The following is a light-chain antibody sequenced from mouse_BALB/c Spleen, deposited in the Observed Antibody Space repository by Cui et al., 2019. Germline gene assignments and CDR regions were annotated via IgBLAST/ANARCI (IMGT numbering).Light chain of an antibody. CDR3: QQWSSNPLT. V-gene: IGKV4-68*01. CDR1: SSVSN. Sequence: QIVLTQSPALMSASPGEKVTMTCSASSSVSNVYWYQQRPRSSPKPCIYLTSNLASGDPVRVSGSGSGTSYSLTISGMGAENAATYYCQQWSSNPLTFGAGTKLELK. J-gene: IGKJ5*01. CDR2: LTS.